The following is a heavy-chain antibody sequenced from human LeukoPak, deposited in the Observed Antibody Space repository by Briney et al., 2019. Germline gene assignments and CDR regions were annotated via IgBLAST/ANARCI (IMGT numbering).Heavy chain of an antibody. D-gene: IGHD3-10*01. CDR2: INHSGST. Sequence: SETLSLTCAVYGGSLSGYYWSWIRQPPGKGLEWIGEINHSGSTNYNPSLKSRVTTSVDTSKNQFSLKLSSVTAADTAVYYCARGDIWFGESLGLDYWGQGTLVTVSS. J-gene: IGHJ4*02. V-gene: IGHV4-34*01. CDR1: GGSLSGYY. CDR3: ARGDIWFGESLGLDY.